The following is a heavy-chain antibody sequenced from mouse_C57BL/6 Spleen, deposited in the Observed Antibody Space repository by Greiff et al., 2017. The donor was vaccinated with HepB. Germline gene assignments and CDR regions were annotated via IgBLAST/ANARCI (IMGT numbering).Heavy chain of an antibody. D-gene: IGHD1-1*01. CDR3: ARTSDYYGSRGAAY. J-gene: IGHJ3*01. Sequence: QVQLKQSGAELARPGASVKLSCKASGYTFTSYGISWVKQRTGQGLEWIGEIYPRSGNTYYNEKFKGKATLTADKSSSTAYMELRSLTSEDSAVYFCARTSDYYGSRGAAYWGQGTLVTVSA. CDR1: GYTFTSYG. CDR2: IYPRSGNT. V-gene: IGHV1-81*01.